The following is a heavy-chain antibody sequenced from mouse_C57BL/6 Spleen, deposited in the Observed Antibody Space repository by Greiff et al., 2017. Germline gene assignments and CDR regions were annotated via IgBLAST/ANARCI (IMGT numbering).Heavy chain of an antibody. CDR3: ARIYYGNAYAMDD. D-gene: IGHD2-1*01. CDR2: IDPSDSYT. V-gene: IGHV1-59*01. Sequence: QVQLQQPGAELVRPGTSVKLSCKASGYTFTSYWMHWVKQRPGQGLEWIGVIDPSDSYTNYNQKFKGKATLTVDTSSSTAYMQLSSLTSEDSAVYYCARIYYGNAYAMDDWGQGTSVTVSS. J-gene: IGHJ4*01. CDR1: GYTFTSYW.